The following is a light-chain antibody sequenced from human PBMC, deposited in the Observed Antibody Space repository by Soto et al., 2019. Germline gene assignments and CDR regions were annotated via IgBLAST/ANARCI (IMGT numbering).Light chain of an antibody. V-gene: IGKV4-1*01. CDR1: QSVLYSSNNKNY. CDR2: WAS. CDR3: QQYYSTPLT. Sequence: DIVMTHSPYSLAVSLGERATINCKSSQSVLYSSNNKNYLAWYQQKPGQPPKLLIYWASTRESGVPDRFSGSGSGTDFTLTISSLQAEDVAVYYCQQYYSTPLTLGGGTKVDIK. J-gene: IGKJ4*01.